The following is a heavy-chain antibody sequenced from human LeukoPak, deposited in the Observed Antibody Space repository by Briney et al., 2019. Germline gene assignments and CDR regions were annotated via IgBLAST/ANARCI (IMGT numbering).Heavy chain of an antibody. CDR2: IWYDGSNK. Sequence: WGSLRLSCAASGFTFSSYGMHWVRQAPGKGLEWVAVIWYDGSNKYYADSVKGRFTISRDNSKNTLYLQMNSLRAEDTAAYYCARDVRRGAYYPAYWGQGTLVTVSS. J-gene: IGHJ4*02. D-gene: IGHD3-10*01. V-gene: IGHV3-33*01. CDR3: ARDVRRGAYYPAY. CDR1: GFTFSSYG.